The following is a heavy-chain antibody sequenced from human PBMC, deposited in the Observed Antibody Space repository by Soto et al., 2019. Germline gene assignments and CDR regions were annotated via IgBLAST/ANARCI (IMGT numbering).Heavy chain of an antibody. J-gene: IGHJ3*02. CDR3: ARGPRVVMVPNDAFDI. V-gene: IGHV4-34*01. CDR2: INHSGST. D-gene: IGHD3-22*01. Sequence: PSETLSLTCAVYGGSSSGYYWSWIRQPPGKGLEWIGEINHSGSTNYNPSLKSRVTISVDTSKNQFSLKLSSVTAADTAVYYCARGPRVVMVPNDAFDIWGQGTMVTVSS. CDR1: GGSSSGYY.